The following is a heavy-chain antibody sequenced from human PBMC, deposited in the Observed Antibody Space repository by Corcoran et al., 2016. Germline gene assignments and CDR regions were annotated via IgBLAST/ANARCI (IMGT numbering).Heavy chain of an antibody. Sequence: QVQLQQWGAGLLKPSETLSLTCAVYGGSFSGYYWRCIRQPPGKGLEWIGEINHSGSTNYNPSLKSRVTISVDTSKTQFSLKLSSVTAADTAVYYCARAYATGDYWGQGTLVTVSS. CDR2: INHSGST. D-gene: IGHD1-26*01. J-gene: IGHJ4*02. V-gene: IGHV4-34*01. CDR1: GGSFSGYY. CDR3: ARAYATGDY.